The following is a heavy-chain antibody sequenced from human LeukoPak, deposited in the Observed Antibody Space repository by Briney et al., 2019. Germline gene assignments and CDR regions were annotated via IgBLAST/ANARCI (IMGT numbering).Heavy chain of an antibody. CDR1: GYSFSTYW. CDR2: IYPGDSDT. J-gene: IGHJ4*02. Sequence: GESLKISCKGSGYSFSTYWIAWVRQMPGKGLEWMGIIYPGDSDTRYSPSFQGQVTISADKSISTAYLQWSSLKASDTAMYYCARQPIAAAGTGDYWGQGTLVTVSS. V-gene: IGHV5-51*01. D-gene: IGHD6-13*01. CDR3: ARQPIAAAGTGDY.